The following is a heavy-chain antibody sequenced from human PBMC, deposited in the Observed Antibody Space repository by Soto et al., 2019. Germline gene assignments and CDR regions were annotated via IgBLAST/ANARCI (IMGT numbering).Heavy chain of an antibody. Sequence: GGSLRLSCAASGFTFSSYAMHWVRQAPGKGLEWVAVISYDGSNKYYADSVKGRFTISRDNSKNTLYLQMNSLRAEDTAVYYCAIDLRWQLVRPKSGYYYGMDVWGQGTTVTVSS. V-gene: IGHV3-30-3*01. CDR3: AIDLRWQLVRPKSGYYYGMDV. J-gene: IGHJ6*02. D-gene: IGHD6-6*01. CDR1: GFTFSSYA. CDR2: ISYDGSNK.